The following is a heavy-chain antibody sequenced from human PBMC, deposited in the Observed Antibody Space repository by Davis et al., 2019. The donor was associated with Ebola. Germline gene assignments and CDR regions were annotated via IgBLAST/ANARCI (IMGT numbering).Heavy chain of an antibody. D-gene: IGHD3-22*01. V-gene: IGHV3-11*01. J-gene: IGHJ3*02. CDR2: ISSSGSTI. Sequence: GGSLRLSCAASGFTFSDYYMSWIRQAPGKGLEWVSYISSSGSTIYYADSVKGRFTISRDNAKNSLYLQMNSLRAEDTAVYYCARDSYYYDSSGYFLVDAFDIWGQGTMVTVSS. CDR3: ARDSYYYDSSGYFLVDAFDI. CDR1: GFTFSDYY.